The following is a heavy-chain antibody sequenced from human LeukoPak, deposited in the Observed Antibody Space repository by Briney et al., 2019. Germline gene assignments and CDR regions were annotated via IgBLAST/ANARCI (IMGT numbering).Heavy chain of an antibody. CDR1: GFTFSSYG. V-gene: IGHV3-33*01. CDR2: IWYDGSNK. CDR3: ARDYNWFDP. Sequence: PGRSLRLSCAASGFTFSSYGMHWVRQAPGKGLEWVAVIWYDGSNKYYADSVKGRFAISRDNSKNTLYLQMNSLRAEDTAVYYCARDYNWFDPWGQGTLVTVSS. J-gene: IGHJ5*02.